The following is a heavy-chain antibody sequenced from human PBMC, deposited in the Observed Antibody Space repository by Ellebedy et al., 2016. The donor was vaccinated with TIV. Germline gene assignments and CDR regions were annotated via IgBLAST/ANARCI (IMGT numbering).Heavy chain of an antibody. CDR2: IGTAGDT. J-gene: IGHJ5*02. Sequence: PGGSLRLSCAASGFTFSNYDMHWVRQATGKGLEWVSGIGTAGDTDYPGSVKGRFTISRENAKNSLFLQMNSLRDGDTAVYYCARGRYGPWGQGTLVTVSS. CDR1: GFTFSNYD. CDR3: ARGRYGP. D-gene: IGHD3-10*01. V-gene: IGHV3-13*01.